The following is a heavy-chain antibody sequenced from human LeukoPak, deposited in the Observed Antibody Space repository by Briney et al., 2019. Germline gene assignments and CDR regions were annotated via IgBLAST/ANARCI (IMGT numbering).Heavy chain of an antibody. CDR1: GYTLTGYY. CDR3: ARGFWSGSYRSLDAFDI. J-gene: IGHJ3*02. CDR2: INPNSGGT. Sequence: ASVKVSCKASGYTLTGYYMHWVRQAPGQGLEWMGWINPNSGGTNYAQKFQGRVTMNRDTSISTAYMELSRLRSDDTAVYYCARGFWSGSYRSLDAFDIWGQGTMVTVSS. D-gene: IGHD1-26*01. V-gene: IGHV1-2*02.